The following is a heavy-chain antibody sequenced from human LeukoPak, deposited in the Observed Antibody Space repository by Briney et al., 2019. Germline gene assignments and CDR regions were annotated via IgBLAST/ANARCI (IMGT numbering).Heavy chain of an antibody. V-gene: IGHV3-53*01. CDR2: IYRSGST. Sequence: GGSLRLSCAPSGFTVSSNYMSLVRQAPGKGLEWVSVIYRSGSTYYADSVKGRFTISRDNSKNTLYLQMNSLRSEDTAVYYCARSSGWYFDYWGQGPLVTVSS. D-gene: IGHD3-10*01. J-gene: IGHJ4*02. CDR3: ARSSGWYFDY. CDR1: GFTVSSNY.